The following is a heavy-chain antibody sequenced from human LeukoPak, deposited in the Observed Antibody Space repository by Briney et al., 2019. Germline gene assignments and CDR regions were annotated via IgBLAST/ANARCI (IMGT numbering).Heavy chain of an antibody. D-gene: IGHD5-24*01. CDR2: INPSGGST. CDR1: AGSRYTLAGYY. J-gene: IGHJ6*03. CDR3: AGADPDNYYYYMDV. Sequence: GASVKVSCKGSAGSRYTLAGYYMHWVRQATGQGLEWRGIINPSGGSTSYAQKFQGRVTMTRDTSTNTVYMELRSLRSEDTAAYYCAGADPDNYYYYMDVWGKGTTVTVSS. V-gene: IGHV1-46*01.